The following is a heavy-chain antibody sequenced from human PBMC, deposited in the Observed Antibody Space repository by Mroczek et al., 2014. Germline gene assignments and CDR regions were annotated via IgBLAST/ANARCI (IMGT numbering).Heavy chain of an antibody. CDR1: GGSISSYY. D-gene: IGHD3-3*01. CDR3: ARDSGETLRHMDV. Sequence: QVQLQESGPGLVKPSETLSLTCTVSGGSISSYYWSWIRQPPGKGLEWIGYIYYSGSTNYNPSLKSRVTISVDTSKNQFSLKLSSVTAADTAVYYCARDSGETLRHMDVWGKGTTVTVSS. J-gene: IGHJ6*03. CDR2: IYYSGST. V-gene: IGHV4-59*01.